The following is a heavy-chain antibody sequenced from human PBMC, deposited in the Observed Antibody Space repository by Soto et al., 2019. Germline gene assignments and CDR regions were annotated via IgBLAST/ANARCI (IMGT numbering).Heavy chain of an antibody. CDR3: ARAAHYGEAFDI. CDR2: ISYDGSNK. J-gene: IGHJ3*02. D-gene: IGHD3-10*01. Sequence: QVQLVESGGGVVQPGRSLRLSCAASGFTFSSYAMHWVRQAPGKGLEWVAVISYDGSNKYYADSVKGRFTISRDNSKNTLYLPMNSLRAEDTAVYYCARAAHYGEAFDIWGQGTMVTVSS. CDR1: GFTFSSYA. V-gene: IGHV3-30-3*01.